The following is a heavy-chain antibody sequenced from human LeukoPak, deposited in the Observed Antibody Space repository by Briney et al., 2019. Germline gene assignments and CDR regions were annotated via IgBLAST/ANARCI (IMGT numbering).Heavy chain of an antibody. CDR1: GFTFSSYW. CDR3: AKAARSYDILTGYQTLYYFDY. V-gene: IGHV3-23*01. CDR2: ISGSGGST. Sequence: GGSLRLSCAASGFTFSSYWMSWVRQAPGKGLEWVSAISGSGGSTYYADSVKGRFTISRDNSKNTLYLQMNSLRAEDTAVYYCAKAARSYDILTGYQTLYYFDYWGQGTLVTVSS. D-gene: IGHD3-9*01. J-gene: IGHJ4*02.